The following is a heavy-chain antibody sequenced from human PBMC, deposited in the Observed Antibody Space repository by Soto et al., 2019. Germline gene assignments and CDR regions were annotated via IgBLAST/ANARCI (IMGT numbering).Heavy chain of an antibody. Sequence: QVQLQESGPGLVKPSQTLSLTCTVSGGCISSGGYYWSWIRQHPGKGLEWIGYIYYSGSTYYNPSLKSRVTISVDTSKNQFSLKLSSVTAADTAVYYCARTGAGFGELYNWGQGTLVTVSS. V-gene: IGHV4-31*03. D-gene: IGHD3-10*01. J-gene: IGHJ4*02. CDR1: GGCISSGGYY. CDR2: IYYSGST. CDR3: ARTGAGFGELYN.